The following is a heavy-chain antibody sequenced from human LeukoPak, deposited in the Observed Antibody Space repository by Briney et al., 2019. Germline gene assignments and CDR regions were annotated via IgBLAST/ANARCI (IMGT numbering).Heavy chain of an antibody. J-gene: IGHJ4*02. CDR1: GGSISSGDYY. CDR2: IYYSGST. V-gene: IGHV4-30-4*08. Sequence: PSQTRSLTCTVSGGSISSGDYYWSWIRQPPGKGLEWIGYIYYSGSTYYSPSLKSRVTISVDTSKNQFSLKRSSVTAADTAVYYCASTGLLEDYWGQGTLVTVSS. CDR3: ASTGLLEDY. D-gene: IGHD3-9*01.